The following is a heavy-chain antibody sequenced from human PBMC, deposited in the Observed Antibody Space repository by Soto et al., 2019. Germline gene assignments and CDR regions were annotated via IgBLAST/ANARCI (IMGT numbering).Heavy chain of an antibody. V-gene: IGHV4-31*03. J-gene: IGHJ6*02. CDR3: ARDSPPFGGSGSYYIPGYYYYGLDV. D-gene: IGHD3-10*01. CDR2: IYYSGST. Sequence: SETLSLTCTVSGGSISSGGYYWSWIRQHPGKGLEWIGDIYYSGSTYYNPSLKSRVTISVDTSKNQFSLKLSSVTAADTAVYYCARDSPPFGGSGSYYIPGYYYYGLDVWGQGTTVTVSS. CDR1: GGSISSGGYY.